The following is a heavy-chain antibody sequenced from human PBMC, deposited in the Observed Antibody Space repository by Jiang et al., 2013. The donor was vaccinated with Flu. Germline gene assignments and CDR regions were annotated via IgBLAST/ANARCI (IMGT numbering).Heavy chain of an antibody. V-gene: IGHV3-30*01. CDR3: ARDLGIGKYYFDY. CDR2: ISYDGSNK. Sequence: QLLESGGGVVQPGRSLRLSCAASGFTFSSYAMHWVRQAPGKGLEWVAVISYDGSNKYYADSVKGRFTISRDNSKNTLYLQMNSLRAEDTAVYYCARDLGIGKYYFDYWGQGTLVTVSS. CDR1: GFTFSSYA. J-gene: IGHJ4*02. D-gene: IGHD1-14*01.